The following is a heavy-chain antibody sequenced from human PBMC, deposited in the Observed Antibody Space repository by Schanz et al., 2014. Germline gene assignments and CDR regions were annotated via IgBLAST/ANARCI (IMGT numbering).Heavy chain of an antibody. CDR1: GGTFSSYT. V-gene: IGHV1-69*02. J-gene: IGHJ6*02. D-gene: IGHD5-18*01. CDR3: ARGPSQGYSYGHNIGAYYYGMDV. Sequence: QVQLVQSGAEVKKPESSVKVSCTASGGTFSSYTISWIRQAPGQGLEWMGRIIPVLAIADYAQKFQGRVTITADKSTSTASMELSSLRSEDTAVYYCARGPSQGYSYGHNIGAYYYGMDVWGQGTTATVSS. CDR2: IIPVLAIA.